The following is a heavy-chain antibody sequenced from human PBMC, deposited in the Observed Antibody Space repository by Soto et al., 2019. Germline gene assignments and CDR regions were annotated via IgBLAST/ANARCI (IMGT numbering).Heavy chain of an antibody. CDR2: IHHSGRT. CDR1: GDSISSDKW. Sequence: QVQLQESGPGLVKPSGTLSLTCAVSGDSISSDKWWSWVRQPPGKGLEWIGEIHHSGRTNYNPSLKSRFTILVEKSKTQVSLELSSMTAADTAVYYCARGGDWQFDYWGQGTLVTVSS. D-gene: IGHD2-21*02. J-gene: IGHJ4*02. V-gene: IGHV4-4*02. CDR3: ARGGDWQFDY.